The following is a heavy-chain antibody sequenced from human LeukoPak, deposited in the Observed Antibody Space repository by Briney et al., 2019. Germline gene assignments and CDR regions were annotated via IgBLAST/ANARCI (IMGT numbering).Heavy chain of an antibody. CDR2: ISYDGSNK. D-gene: IGHD3-10*01. J-gene: IGHJ3*02. CDR3: GREGRGARGFDN. CDR1: GFTFSSYA. V-gene: IGHV3-30-3*01. Sequence: PGRSLRLSCAASGFTFSSYAMHWVRQAPGKGLEWVAVISYDGSNKYYADSVKGRFTISRDNSKNTLYLQMNSLRAEDTAVYYCGREGRGARGFDNWGQRTKVTVSS.